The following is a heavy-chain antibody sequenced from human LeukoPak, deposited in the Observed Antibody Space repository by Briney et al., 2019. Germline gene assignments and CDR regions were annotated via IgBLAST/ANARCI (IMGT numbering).Heavy chain of an antibody. CDR2: ISGSGGST. CDR3: ARGAVTRYYFDY. D-gene: IGHD4-11*01. CDR1: GFTFSSYE. Sequence: GGSLRLSCAASGFTFSSYEMNWVRQAPGKGLEWVSAISGSGGSTYYADSVKGRFTISRDNAKNSLYLQMNSLRAEDTAVYYCARGAVTRYYFDYWGQGTLVTVSS. J-gene: IGHJ4*02. V-gene: IGHV3-48*03.